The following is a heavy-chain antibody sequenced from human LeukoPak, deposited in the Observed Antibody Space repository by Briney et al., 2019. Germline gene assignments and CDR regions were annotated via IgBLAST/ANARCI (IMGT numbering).Heavy chain of an antibody. Sequence: SETLSLTCTVSGGSISIYYWNWIRQPPGKGLEWIGYIYYTGTTNYNPSLKSRVTMSVDTSKNQFSLKLSSVTAADAAVYYCARGKKQQLQAFDIWGQGTMVTVSS. V-gene: IGHV4-59*12. CDR2: IYYTGTT. J-gene: IGHJ3*02. D-gene: IGHD6-13*01. CDR3: ARGKKQQLQAFDI. CDR1: GGSISIYY.